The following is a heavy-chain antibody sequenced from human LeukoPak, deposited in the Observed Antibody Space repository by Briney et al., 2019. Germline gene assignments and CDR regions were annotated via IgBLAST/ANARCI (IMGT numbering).Heavy chain of an antibody. J-gene: IGHJ3*02. CDR3: AKGGWGCSSTSCYADAFDI. V-gene: IGHV3-23*01. CDR2: ISGNGGST. D-gene: IGHD2-2*01. Sequence: GGSLRLSCAASGFTFSSYAMSRVRQAPGKGLEWVSAISGNGGSTYYADSVKGRFTISRDNSKNTLYLQMNSLRAEDTAVYYCAKGGWGCSSTSCYADAFDIWGQGTMVTVSS. CDR1: GFTFSSYA.